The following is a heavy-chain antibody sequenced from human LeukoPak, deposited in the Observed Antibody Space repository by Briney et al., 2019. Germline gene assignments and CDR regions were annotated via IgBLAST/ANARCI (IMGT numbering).Heavy chain of an antibody. CDR3: ARLRMFSFGGVIVSSFDY. Sequence: SETLSLTCTVSGYSLSSGYYWGWIRQPPGKGLEWIGSIYYSGSTYYNPSLKSRVTISVDTSKNQFSLKLSSVTSADPAVYYCARLRMFSFGGVIVSSFDYWGQGTLVTVSS. V-gene: IGHV4-38-2*02. CDR1: GYSLSSGYY. CDR2: IYYSGST. D-gene: IGHD3-16*02. J-gene: IGHJ4*02.